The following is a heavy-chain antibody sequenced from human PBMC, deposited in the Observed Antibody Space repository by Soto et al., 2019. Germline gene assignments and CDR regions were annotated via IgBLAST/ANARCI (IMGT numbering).Heavy chain of an antibody. J-gene: IGHJ3*02. CDR2: INPSGGST. D-gene: IGHD3-16*01. Sequence: ASVKVSCKASGYTFTSYYMHWVRQAPGQGLEWMGIINPSGGSTSYAQKFQGRVTMTRDTSTSTVYMELSSLRSEDTAVYYCARAECSIMITSKPLDAFDIWGQGTMGTVSS. V-gene: IGHV1-46*01. CDR3: ARAECSIMITSKPLDAFDI. CDR1: GYTFTSYY.